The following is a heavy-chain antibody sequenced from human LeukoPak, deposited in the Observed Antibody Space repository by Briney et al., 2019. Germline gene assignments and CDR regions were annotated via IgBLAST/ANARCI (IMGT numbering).Heavy chain of an antibody. D-gene: IGHD6-13*01. V-gene: IGHV4-59*01. J-gene: IGHJ5*02. CDR2: IYHSGST. CDR3: ARYKAAAGAGRFDP. CDR1: GGSISGYY. Sequence: PSETLSLTCTVSGGSISGYYWSWIRQPPGKGLEWIGYIYHSGSTNYNPSLKSRVTISVDTSKNQFSLRLTSVTAADTAVYYCARYKAAAGAGRFDPWGQGTLVTVSS.